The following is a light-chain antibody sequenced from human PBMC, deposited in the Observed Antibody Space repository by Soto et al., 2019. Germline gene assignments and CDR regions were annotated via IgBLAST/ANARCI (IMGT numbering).Light chain of an antibody. CDR2: AVS. J-gene: IGLJ2*01. CDR3: ASYTSSSTSVI. V-gene: IGLV2-14*01. CDR1: SSDVGGYKY. Sequence: QSALTQPASVSGSPGQSITISCTGTSSDVGGYKYVSWYQQHPDKAPKLIIFAVSNRPSGISTRFSGSKSGNTASLTISGLQAEDEADYYCASYTSSSTSVIFGRGTKLTVL.